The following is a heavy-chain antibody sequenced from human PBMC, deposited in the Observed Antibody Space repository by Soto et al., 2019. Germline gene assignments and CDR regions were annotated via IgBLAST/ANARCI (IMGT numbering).Heavy chain of an antibody. CDR2: ISSSSDSA. CDR3: AHPRGYGVFDAVDI. D-gene: IGHD4-17*01. J-gene: IGHJ3*02. CDR1: GFIFSTYA. Sequence: EVQLLQTGGGLVQPGGSLSLSCAASGFIFSTYAMNWVRQAPGKGLEWVSAISSSSDSAYYAESVRGRFTISRDNSINTLSLHMRSLRPEDTAVYYCAHPRGYGVFDAVDIWGQGTMVTVSS. V-gene: IGHV3-23*01.